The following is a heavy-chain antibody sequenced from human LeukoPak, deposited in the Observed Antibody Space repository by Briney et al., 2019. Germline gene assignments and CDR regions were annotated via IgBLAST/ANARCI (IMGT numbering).Heavy chain of an antibody. D-gene: IGHD2-2*01. CDR2: IWGERNNE. CDR1: GFSFSTHD. V-gene: IGHV3-33*06. J-gene: IGHJ4*02. Sequence: PGGSLRLSCTASGFSFSTHDMHWVRQAPGKGLEWVALIWGERNNENYADSVKGRFTISRDNAKNMLFLQMNSLRAEDTAVYYCAKGGFCTSASCYYFDSWGQGTLVTVSS. CDR3: AKGGFCTSASCYYFDS.